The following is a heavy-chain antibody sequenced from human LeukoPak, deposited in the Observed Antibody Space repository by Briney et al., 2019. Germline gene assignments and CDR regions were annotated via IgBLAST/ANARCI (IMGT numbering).Heavy chain of an antibody. Sequence: PSETLSLTCTVSGGSISSYYWSWIRQPPGKGLEWIGYIYYSGSTNYNPSLKSRVAISVDTSKNQFSLKLSSVTAADTAVYYCARNNRGYSDYWGQGTLVTVST. CDR2: IYYSGST. CDR1: GGSISSYY. V-gene: IGHV4-59*01. J-gene: IGHJ4*02. CDR3: ARNNRGYSDY. D-gene: IGHD3-22*01.